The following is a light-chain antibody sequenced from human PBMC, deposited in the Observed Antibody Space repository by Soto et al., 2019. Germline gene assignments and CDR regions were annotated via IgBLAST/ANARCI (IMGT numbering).Light chain of an antibody. J-gene: IGKJ4*01. Sequence: DIVMTQSPDSLAVSLGETATINCKSSQTVLYSSNNKNYLAWYQQKPGQPPKLLIYWASTRQSGVPDRFSGSGSGTDFTLTIRSLQAEDVAVYYCQQYYSTPLTFGGGTKVELK. CDR3: QQYYSTPLT. CDR1: QTVLYSSNNKNY. V-gene: IGKV4-1*01. CDR2: WAS.